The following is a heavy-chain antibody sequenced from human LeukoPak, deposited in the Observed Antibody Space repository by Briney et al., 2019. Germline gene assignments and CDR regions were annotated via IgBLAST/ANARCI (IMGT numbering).Heavy chain of an antibody. Sequence: PGGSLRLSCAASGFTFSRFEMNWVRQAPGKGLEWVSFISSSDSTTYYADSVKGRFTISRDNAKNSLYLQMNSLRAEDTAVYYCARWRAGIAVAVDYWGQGTLVTVSS. D-gene: IGHD6-19*01. J-gene: IGHJ4*02. CDR3: ARWRAGIAVAVDY. CDR1: GFTFSRFE. CDR2: ISSSDSTT. V-gene: IGHV3-48*03.